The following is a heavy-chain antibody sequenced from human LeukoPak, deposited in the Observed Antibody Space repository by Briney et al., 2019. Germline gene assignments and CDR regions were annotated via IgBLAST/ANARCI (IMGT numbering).Heavy chain of an antibody. CDR1: GFTVSSNY. CDR3: ASTLTIIGVPSYFDY. J-gene: IGHJ4*02. V-gene: IGHV3-66*01. Sequence: GGSLRLSCAASGFTVSSNYMSWVRQAPGKGLEWVSVIYSGGSTYYADSVKGRFTISRVNSKNTLYLQMNSLRAEDTAVYCCASTLTIIGVPSYFDYWGQGTLVTVSS. D-gene: IGHD3-3*01. CDR2: IYSGGST.